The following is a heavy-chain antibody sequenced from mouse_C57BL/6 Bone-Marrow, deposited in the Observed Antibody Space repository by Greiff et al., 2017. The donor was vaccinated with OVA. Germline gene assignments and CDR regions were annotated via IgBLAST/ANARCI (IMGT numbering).Heavy chain of an antibody. CDR3: ARHYYGSSYY. Sequence: EVPLVESGGDLVKPGGSLKLSCAASGFTFSSYGMSWVRQTPDKRLEWVATISSGGSYTYYPDSVKGRFTISRDNAKNTLYLQMSSLKSEDTAMYYCARHYYGSSYYWGQGTTLTVSS. D-gene: IGHD1-1*01. V-gene: IGHV5-6*01. J-gene: IGHJ2*01. CDR1: GFTFSSYG. CDR2: ISSGGSYT.